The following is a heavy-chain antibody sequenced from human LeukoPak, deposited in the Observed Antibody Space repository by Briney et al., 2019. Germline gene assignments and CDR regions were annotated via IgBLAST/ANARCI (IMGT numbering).Heavy chain of an antibody. D-gene: IGHD1-26*01. CDR2: IYYSGST. CDR1: GGSISSYY. CDR3: ARFSGSTYFDY. V-gene: IGHV4-59*01. J-gene: IGHJ4*02. Sequence: SETLSLTCTVSGGSISSYYWSWIRQPPGKGLEWIGYIYYSGSTNYNPSLESRVTISVDTSKNQFSLKLSSVTAADTAVYYCARFSGSTYFDYWGQGTLVTVSS.